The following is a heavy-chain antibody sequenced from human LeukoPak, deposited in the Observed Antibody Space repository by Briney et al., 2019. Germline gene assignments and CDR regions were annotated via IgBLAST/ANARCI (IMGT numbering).Heavy chain of an antibody. CDR1: GYTFTSYD. J-gene: IGHJ6*02. Sequence: ASVKVSCKASGYTFTSYDINWVRQATGQGLEWMGWMNPNSGNTGYAQKFQGRVTITRNTSISTAYMELSSLRSEDTAVYYCARGPRLGYCSGGSCQSGMDVWGQGTTVTVSS. CDR3: ARGPRLGYCSGGSCQSGMDV. V-gene: IGHV1-8*01. CDR2: MNPNSGNT. D-gene: IGHD2-15*01.